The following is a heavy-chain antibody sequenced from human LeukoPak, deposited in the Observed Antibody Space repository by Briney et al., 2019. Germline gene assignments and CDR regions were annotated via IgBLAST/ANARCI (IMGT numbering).Heavy chain of an antibody. D-gene: IGHD3-22*01. Sequence: GGSLRLSCAASGFTFSSYAMSWVRQAPGKGLEWVSAISGSGGSTYYADSVKGRFTTSRDNSKNTLYLQMNSLRAEDTAVYYCAKEPPSYYDSSRYFDYWGQGTLVTVSS. CDR3: AKEPPSYYDSSRYFDY. J-gene: IGHJ4*02. V-gene: IGHV3-23*01. CDR2: ISGSGGST. CDR1: GFTFSSYA.